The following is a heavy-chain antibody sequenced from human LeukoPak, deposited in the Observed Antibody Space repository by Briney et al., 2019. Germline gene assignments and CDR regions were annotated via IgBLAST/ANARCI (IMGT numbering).Heavy chain of an antibody. V-gene: IGHV3-64*01. CDR2: ISSNGGST. CDR3: RAGGWSDNFDY. D-gene: IGHD6-19*01. CDR1: GFXFSSYP. Sequence: GGSLRLSCAASGFXFSSYPIHWVRQAPGKGLEYVSAISSNGGSTYYVNSVKGRFTISRDNSKNTLYLQMGSLRAEDMAVYYCRAGGWSDNFDYWGQGTLVTVSS. J-gene: IGHJ4*02.